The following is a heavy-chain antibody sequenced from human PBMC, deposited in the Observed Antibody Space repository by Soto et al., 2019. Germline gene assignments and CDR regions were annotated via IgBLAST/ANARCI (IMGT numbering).Heavy chain of an antibody. CDR2: IDPSDSYT. V-gene: IGHV5-10-1*01. CDR1: GYSFTSYW. D-gene: IGHD2-2*01. J-gene: IGHJ6*02. Sequence: GESLKISCKGSGYSFTSYWISWVRQMPGKGLEWMGRIDPSDSYTNYSPSFQGHVTISADKSISTAYLQWSSLKASDTAMYYCASHSEYCSSTSCRGYYYYYGMEVWGQGTTVTVS. CDR3: ASHSEYCSSTSCRGYYYYYGMEV.